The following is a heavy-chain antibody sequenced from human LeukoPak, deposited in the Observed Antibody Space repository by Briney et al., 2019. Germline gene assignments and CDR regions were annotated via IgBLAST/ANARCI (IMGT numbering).Heavy chain of an antibody. V-gene: IGHV4-30-4*07. Sequence: SEALSLTCAVSGGSISSGGYSWSWIRQPPGKGLEWIGYIYNSGSTNYNPSLKSRVTISVDTSKNQFSLKLSSVTAADTAVYYCARGSAVQMVRGVTTFDPWGQGTLVTVSS. CDR1: GGSISSGGYS. D-gene: IGHD3-10*01. CDR3: ARGSAVQMVRGVTTFDP. J-gene: IGHJ5*02. CDR2: IYNSGST.